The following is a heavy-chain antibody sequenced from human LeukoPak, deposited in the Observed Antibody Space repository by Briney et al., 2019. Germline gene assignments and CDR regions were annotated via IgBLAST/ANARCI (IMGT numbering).Heavy chain of an antibody. D-gene: IGHD5-12*01. CDR2: ISSSSSTI. J-gene: IGHJ4*02. CDR1: GFTFSSYT. V-gene: IGHV3-48*04. Sequence: GGSLRLSCAASGFTFSSYTMNWVRQAPGKGLVWVLSISSSSSTIHYADSVKGRFTISRDNAKNSLYLQMNSLRAEDTAVYYCARRKFYSAYDPFDSWGQGTLVTVSS. CDR3: ARRKFYSAYDPFDS.